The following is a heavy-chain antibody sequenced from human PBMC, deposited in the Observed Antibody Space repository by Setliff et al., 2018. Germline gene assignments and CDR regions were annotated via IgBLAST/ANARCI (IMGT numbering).Heavy chain of an antibody. J-gene: IGHJ4*02. D-gene: IGHD3-10*01. V-gene: IGHV1-18*01. CDR2: ISAYNGKT. CDR3: LRLVRYCIEIACQATSGDEV. CDR1: GYTLSNSI. Sequence: ASVKVSCKSSGYTLSNSILSWVRQAPGQGLEWMGWISAYNGKTYFAQKFQDRITLTTDTSTNTGYLELRGLRSDDTAVYYCLRLVRYCIEIACQATSGDEVWGLGTLVTVSS.